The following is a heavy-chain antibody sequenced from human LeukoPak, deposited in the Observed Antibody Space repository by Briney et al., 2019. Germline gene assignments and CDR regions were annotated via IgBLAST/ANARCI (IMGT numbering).Heavy chain of an antibody. CDR2: INHSGST. D-gene: IGHD5-24*01. Sequence: SETLSLTCAVYGGSFSGYYWSWIRQPPGKGLEWIGEINHSGSTNYNPSLKSRVTISVDTSKNQFSLKLSSVTAADTAVYYCARAGEMATIKYYFDCWGQGTLVTVPS. V-gene: IGHV4-34*01. CDR1: GGSFSGYY. CDR3: ARAGEMATIKYYFDC. J-gene: IGHJ4*02.